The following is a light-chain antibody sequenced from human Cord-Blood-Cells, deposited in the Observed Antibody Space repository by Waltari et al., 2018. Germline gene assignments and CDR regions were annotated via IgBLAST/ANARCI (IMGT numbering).Light chain of an antibody. CDR3: QHSNCTPLT. CDR2: AAS. J-gene: IGKJ4*01. V-gene: IGKV1-39*01. Sequence: DRVTITCRASQRIRSYLNWYQHNAGKAPKLLIYAASSVQRVVASLFSGGGSGTDFTLTISILQPEYVAHYYCQHSNCTPLTFGEGTKVEIK. CDR1: QRIRSY.